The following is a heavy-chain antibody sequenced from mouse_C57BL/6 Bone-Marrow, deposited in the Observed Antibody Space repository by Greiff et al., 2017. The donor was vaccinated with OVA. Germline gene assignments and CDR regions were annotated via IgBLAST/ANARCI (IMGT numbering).Heavy chain of an antibody. CDR2: LDPSDSYT. CDR3: ASGDYYYYAMYY. J-gene: IGHJ4*01. D-gene: IGHD2-13*01. CDR1: GYTFTSYW. Sequence: VQLQQPGAELVMPGASVKLSCKASGYTFTSYWMNWVKQRPGQGLEWIGELDPSDSYTNYNQKFKGKSTLTVDKSSSTAYMQLSSLTSEDSAFYYCASGDYYYYAMYYWGQGTSVTVSS. V-gene: IGHV1-69*01.